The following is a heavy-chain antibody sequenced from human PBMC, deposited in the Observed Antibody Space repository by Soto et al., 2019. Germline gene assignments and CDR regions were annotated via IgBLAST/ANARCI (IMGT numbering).Heavy chain of an antibody. CDR2: VYYTGDT. V-gene: IGHV4-59*08. D-gene: IGHD4-17*01. Sequence: QVQLQQSGPRLVKPSETLSLTCTVSSGPDRSHNWGWIRQPPGRGLEWIGYVYYTGDTAYNPSLSGRVTMSADTATNDISLTLNSVTAADTAVYYCVSQGIDYLHGLVDVWGQGTTVSVSS. J-gene: IGHJ6*02. CDR3: VSQGIDYLHGLVDV. CDR1: SGPDRSHN.